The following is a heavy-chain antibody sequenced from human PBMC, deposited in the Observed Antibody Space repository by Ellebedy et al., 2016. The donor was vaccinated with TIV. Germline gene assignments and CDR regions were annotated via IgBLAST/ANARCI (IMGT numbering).Heavy chain of an antibody. J-gene: IGHJ6*02. CDR2: INAGNGNT. D-gene: IGHD6-6*01. CDR1: GYTFTSYA. CDR3: ARDGGYGKQIEYYYGMDV. Sequence: ASVKVSCKASGYTFTSYAMHWVRQAPGQRLEWMGWINAGNGNTKYSQKFQGRVTITRDTSASTAYMELSSLRSEDTAVYYCARDGGYGKQIEYYYGMDVWGQGTTVTVSS. V-gene: IGHV1-3*01.